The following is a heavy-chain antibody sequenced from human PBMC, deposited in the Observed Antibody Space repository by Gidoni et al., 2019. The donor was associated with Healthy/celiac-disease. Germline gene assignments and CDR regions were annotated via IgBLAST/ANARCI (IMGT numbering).Heavy chain of an antibody. J-gene: IGHJ4*02. Sequence: QVQLQESGPGLVKPSQTLSLTCTVSGGSISRGGYYWSWIRQHPGKGLEWIGYIYYSGSTYYNPSLKSRVTISVDTSKNQFSLKLSSVTAADTAVYYCARSPGIVGLYDPYYFDYWGQGTLVTVSS. CDR3: ARSPGIVGLYDPYYFDY. V-gene: IGHV4-31*03. CDR1: GGSISRGGYY. D-gene: IGHD2-21*01. CDR2: IYYSGST.